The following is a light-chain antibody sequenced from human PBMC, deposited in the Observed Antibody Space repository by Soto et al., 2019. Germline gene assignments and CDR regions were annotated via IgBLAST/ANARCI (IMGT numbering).Light chain of an antibody. CDR1: SSDFGNYNL. CDR3: CSFTSSNTHV. Sequence: QSALTPPASVTGSPGQSITLSCTGTSSDFGNYNLVSWYQQHPGKVPKLILFEVNKRPSGVSGRFSGSKSGNTASLTISGLQAEDEADYYCCSFTSSNTHVFGTGTKVTVL. CDR2: EVN. J-gene: IGLJ1*01. V-gene: IGLV2-23*02.